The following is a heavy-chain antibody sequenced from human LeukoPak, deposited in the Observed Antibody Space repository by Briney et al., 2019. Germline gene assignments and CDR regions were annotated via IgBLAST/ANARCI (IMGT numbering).Heavy chain of an antibody. CDR1: GYTFTDYY. CDR3: ARGRGERYYDSSGLYYFDY. Sequence: ASVKVSCKASGYTFTDYYIHWVRQAPGQGLGWMGWINPNSGGTKYAQQFQGRVTMTSDTSISTPYMELSRLTSDETAVYYCARGRGERYYDSSGLYYFDYWGQGTLVTVSS. V-gene: IGHV1-2*02. CDR2: INPNSGGT. D-gene: IGHD3-22*01. J-gene: IGHJ4*02.